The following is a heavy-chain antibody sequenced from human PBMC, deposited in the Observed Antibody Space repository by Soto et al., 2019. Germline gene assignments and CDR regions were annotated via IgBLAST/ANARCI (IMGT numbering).Heavy chain of an antibody. Sequence: SETLSLTCAVSGGSISSGGYSWSWIRQPPGKGLEWIGYIYHSGSTYYNPSLKSRVTISVDRSKNQFSLKLSSVTAADTAVYYCARYRFGGSLTYYFDYWGQGTLVTVSS. CDR3: ARYRFGGSLTYYFDY. CDR1: GGSISSGGYS. CDR2: IYHSGST. V-gene: IGHV4-30-2*01. D-gene: IGHD5-12*01. J-gene: IGHJ4*02.